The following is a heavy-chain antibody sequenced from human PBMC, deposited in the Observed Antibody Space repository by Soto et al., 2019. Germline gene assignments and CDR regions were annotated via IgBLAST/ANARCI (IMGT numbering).Heavy chain of an antibody. J-gene: IGHJ6*02. CDR1: GFTFSSYA. Sequence: EVQLLESGGGLVQPGGSLRLSCAASGFTFSSYAMSWVRQAPGKGLEWVSVISGSGGSTYYADSVKGRFTISRDNSKNTLYVQMNSLRAADTAVYYCAKIEYASSWYYYGMDVWGQGTTVTVSS. V-gene: IGHV3-23*01. D-gene: IGHD6-13*01. CDR3: AKIEYASSWYYYGMDV. CDR2: ISGSGGST.